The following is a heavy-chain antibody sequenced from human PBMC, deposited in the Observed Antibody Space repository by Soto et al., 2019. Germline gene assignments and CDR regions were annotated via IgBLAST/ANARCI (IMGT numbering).Heavy chain of an antibody. V-gene: IGHV3-74*03. CDR2: IKTDGTAT. CDR1: GFTFSSYW. J-gene: IGHJ4*02. CDR3: AKDLSSGQCDY. D-gene: IGHD3-10*01. Sequence: EVQLVESGGGLVQPGGSLRLSCAASGFTFSSYWMHWVRQDPGKGLVWVSSIKTDGTATQYADSVKGRFTVSRDNAKNTLYLQMNSLRAEDTAVYYCAKDLSSGQCDYWGQGTLVTVSS.